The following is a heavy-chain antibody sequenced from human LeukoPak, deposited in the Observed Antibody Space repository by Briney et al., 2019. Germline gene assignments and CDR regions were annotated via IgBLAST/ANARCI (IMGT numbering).Heavy chain of an antibody. CDR1: GFTFSGSA. CDR2: IRSKANSYAT. Sequence: GGSLRLSRAASGFTFSGSAMHWVRQASGKGLEWVGRIRSKANSYATAYAASVKGRFTISRDDSKNTAYLQMNSLKSDDTAVYYCTSWANYYDSSGYWSMPDYWGQGTLVTVSS. V-gene: IGHV3-73*01. D-gene: IGHD3-22*01. J-gene: IGHJ4*02. CDR3: TSWANYYDSSGYWSMPDY.